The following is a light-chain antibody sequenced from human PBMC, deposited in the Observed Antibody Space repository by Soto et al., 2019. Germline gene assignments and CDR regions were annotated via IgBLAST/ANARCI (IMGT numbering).Light chain of an antibody. CDR3: DHYSSYWEC. Sequence: DIRCTHCPSTVPEPQGDRVTXTCRASQTISSWLAWYQQKPGRAPKVLIYKASTLRSGVPSAFGNSSSGTEFTLTTSSLQADDFAPYYCDHYSSYWECFCQGTKLDIK. J-gene: IGKJ1*01. V-gene: IGKV1-5*03. CDR2: KAS. CDR1: QTISSW.